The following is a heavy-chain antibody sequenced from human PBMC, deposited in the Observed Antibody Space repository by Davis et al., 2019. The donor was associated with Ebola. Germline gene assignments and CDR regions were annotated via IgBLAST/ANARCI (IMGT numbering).Heavy chain of an antibody. D-gene: IGHD3-22*01. Sequence: SVQVSCKASGCTFSSYAISWVRQAPGQGLEWMGGIIPIFRSANYAQKFQDRVTITADESTRTVYLELSSLRSEDTAVYYCARVQTGYYFDSSDSPSWFAPWGQGTLVTVSS. CDR2: IIPIFRSA. J-gene: IGHJ5*02. CDR1: GCTFSSYA. CDR3: ARVQTGYYFDSSDSPSWFAP. V-gene: IGHV1-69*13.